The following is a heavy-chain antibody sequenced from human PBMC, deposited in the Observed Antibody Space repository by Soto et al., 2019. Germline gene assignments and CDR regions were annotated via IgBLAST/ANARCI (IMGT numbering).Heavy chain of an antibody. D-gene: IGHD2-2*01. Sequence: ASLKVSCKASGYTFTNYGITWVRQAPGQGLEWMGWISAYNGNTNYAQKFQGRVTMTTDTSTSTAYMELRSLRSDDTAVYYCARDYCSSIRCSRYDHFDYWGQGTLVTVSS. CDR1: GYTFTNYG. J-gene: IGHJ4*02. CDR3: ARDYCSSIRCSRYDHFDY. CDR2: ISAYNGNT. V-gene: IGHV1-18*01.